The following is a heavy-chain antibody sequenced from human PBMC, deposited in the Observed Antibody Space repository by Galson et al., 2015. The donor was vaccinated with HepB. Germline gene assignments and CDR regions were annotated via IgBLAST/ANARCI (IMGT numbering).Heavy chain of an antibody. CDR3: ARVNTTGHSFYHMDV. V-gene: IGHV5-51*01. CDR1: GYSFTNYW. Sequence: QSGAEVKKPGESLKISCKGSGYSFTNYWTAWVRQMPGKGLEWMGIIHPGVSDIRHRPSFQGQVTISVDKSLTTAYLQWKSLKASDSAMYYCARVNTTGHSFYHMDVWGTGTTVTVSS. D-gene: IGHD5-18*01. CDR2: IHPGVSDI. J-gene: IGHJ6*03.